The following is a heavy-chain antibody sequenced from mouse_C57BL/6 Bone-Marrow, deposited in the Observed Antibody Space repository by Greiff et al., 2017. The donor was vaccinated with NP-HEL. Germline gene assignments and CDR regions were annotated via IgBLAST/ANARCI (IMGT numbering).Heavy chain of an antibody. D-gene: IGHD3-2*02. CDR2: IYPRSGNT. J-gene: IGHJ4*01. V-gene: IGHV1-81*01. Sequence: QVQLQQSGAELARPGASVKLSCKASGYTFTSYGISWVKQRTGQGLEWIGEIYPRSGNTSYNEKFKGKATLTADKSSSTASMELRSLTCGDSAVYFCARPAQAVYYAMDYWGQGTSVTVSA. CDR3: ARPAQAVYYAMDY. CDR1: GYTFTSYG.